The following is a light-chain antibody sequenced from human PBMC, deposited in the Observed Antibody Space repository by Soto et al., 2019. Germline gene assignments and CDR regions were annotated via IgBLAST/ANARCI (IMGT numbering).Light chain of an antibody. CDR1: QTVSRNY. V-gene: IGKV3-20*01. J-gene: IGKJ4*01. CDR2: GAS. CDR3: QQYNNWLT. Sequence: EIVLTHSPSTLSLSPGSRATLSCRASQTVSRNYLAWYQQKPGQAPRLLMYGASIRAAGVPDRLSGSGSGTDFTLTISSLQSEDFAVYYCQQYNNWLTFGGGTQVDIK.